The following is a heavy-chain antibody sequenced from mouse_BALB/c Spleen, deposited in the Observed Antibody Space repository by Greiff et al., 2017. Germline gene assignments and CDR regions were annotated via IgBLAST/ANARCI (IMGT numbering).Heavy chain of an antibody. CDR3: ARGYYY. Sequence: EVQVVESGGGLVQPGGSRKLSCAASGFTFSSFGMHWVRQAPEKGLEWVAYISSGSSTIYYADTVKGRFTISRDNPKNTLFLQMTSLRSEDTAMYYCARGYYYWGQGTSVTVSS. CDR2: ISSGSSTI. CDR1: GFTFSSFG. D-gene: IGHD1-2*01. V-gene: IGHV5-17*02. J-gene: IGHJ4*01.